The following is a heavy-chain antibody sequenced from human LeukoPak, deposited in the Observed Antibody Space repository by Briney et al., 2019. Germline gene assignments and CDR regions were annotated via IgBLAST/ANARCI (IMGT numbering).Heavy chain of an antibody. CDR3: ARGQGY. Sequence: SETLSLTCAVYGGSFSGYYWSWIRQPPGKGLEWIGEINHSGSTNYNPSLKSRVTISVDTSKNQFSLKLSSVAAADTAVYYCARGQGYWGQGTLVTVSS. CDR2: INHSGST. CDR1: GGSFSGYY. V-gene: IGHV4-34*01. J-gene: IGHJ4*02.